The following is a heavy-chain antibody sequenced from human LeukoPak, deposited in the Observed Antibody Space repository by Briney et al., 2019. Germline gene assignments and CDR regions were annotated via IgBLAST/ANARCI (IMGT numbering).Heavy chain of an antibody. CDR3: ARRIIWSGYFFDY. V-gene: IGHV4-34*01. J-gene: IGHJ4*02. CDR1: GGSISGYY. D-gene: IGHD3-3*01. Sequence: SETLSLTCTVSGGSISGYYWSWIRQPPGKGLEWIGEINHSGSTNYNPSLKSRVTISVDTSKNQFSLKLSSVTAADTAVYYCARRIIWSGYFFDYWGQGTLVTVSS. CDR2: INHSGST.